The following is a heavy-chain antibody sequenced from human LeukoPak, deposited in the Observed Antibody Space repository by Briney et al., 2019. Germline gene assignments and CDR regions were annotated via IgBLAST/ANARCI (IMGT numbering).Heavy chain of an antibody. V-gene: IGHV4-59*01. CDR2: IYHTGST. CDR3: ARANYFDY. CDR1: GGPLSNYY. J-gene: IGHJ4*02. Sequence: SETLSLTCTVSGGPLSNYYWSWFRQSPGTGLEWIGSIYHTGSTNYNPSLKSRVTISVDKSKNQFSLKLTSLTAADTAVYYCARANYFDYWGQGTLVTVSS.